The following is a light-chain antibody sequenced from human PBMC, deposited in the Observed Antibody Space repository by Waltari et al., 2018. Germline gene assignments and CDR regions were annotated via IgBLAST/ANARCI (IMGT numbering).Light chain of an antibody. CDR1: QSIGRY. CDR3: QNHERLPAT. J-gene: IGKJ1*01. V-gene: IGKV3-20*01. CDR2: GAS. Sequence: EVVLTQSPGPLSFSPGAAATLSCRASQSIGRYLVWYQQKSGQAPRLLIYGASTRATVIPDRFSGRGSGTDFSLTISRLEAEDFAVYYCQNHERLPATFGQGTKVEIK.